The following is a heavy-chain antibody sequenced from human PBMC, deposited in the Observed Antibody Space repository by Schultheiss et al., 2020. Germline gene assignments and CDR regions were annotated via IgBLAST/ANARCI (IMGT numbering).Heavy chain of an antibody. V-gene: IGHV3-33*06. Sequence: GGSLRLSCAASGFTFSSYAMSWVRQAPGKGLEWVAVIWYDGSNKYYADSVKGRFTISRDNSKNTLYLQMNSLRAEDTAVYYCAKGRTYYYDSSGYGLLYGWGQGTLVTVSS. D-gene: IGHD3-22*01. CDR2: IWYDGSNK. J-gene: IGHJ4*02. CDR1: GFTFSSYA. CDR3: AKGRTYYYDSSGYGLLYG.